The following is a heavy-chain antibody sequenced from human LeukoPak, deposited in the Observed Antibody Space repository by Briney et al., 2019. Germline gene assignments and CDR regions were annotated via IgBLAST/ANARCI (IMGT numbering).Heavy chain of an antibody. CDR3: AKDIRFSYYYGSGSYGMDV. V-gene: IGHV3-43*02. J-gene: IGHJ6*02. CDR1: GFTFDDYA. D-gene: IGHD3-10*01. Sequence: GGSLRLSCAASGFTFDDYAMHWVRQAPGKGLEWVSLISGDGGSTYYADSVKGRFTISRDNSKNSLYLQMNSLRTEDTALYYCAKDIRFSYYYGSGSYGMDVWGQGTTVTVSS. CDR2: ISGDGGST.